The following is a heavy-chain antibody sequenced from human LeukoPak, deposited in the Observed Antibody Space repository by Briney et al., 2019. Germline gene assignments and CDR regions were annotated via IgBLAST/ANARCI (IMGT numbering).Heavy chain of an antibody. CDR2: IKQDGSEK. D-gene: IGHD3-9*01. CDR3: ARAYILTGYYTDWFDP. V-gene: IGHV3-7*01. Sequence: GGSLRLSCAASGFTFSSYWMSWVRQAPGKGLEWVANIKQDGSEKYYVDFVKGRFTISRDNAKNSLYLQMNSLRAEDTAVYYCARAYILTGYYTDWFDPWGQGTLVTVSS. J-gene: IGHJ5*02. CDR1: GFTFSSYW.